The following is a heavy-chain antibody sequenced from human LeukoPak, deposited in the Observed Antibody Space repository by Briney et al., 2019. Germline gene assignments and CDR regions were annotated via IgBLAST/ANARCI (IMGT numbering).Heavy chain of an antibody. CDR2: ISSNGGST. V-gene: IGHV3-64D*06. CDR3: VKEDYDFWSGYEFDY. CDR1: GFTFSSYA. Sequence: GGSLRLSCAASGFTFSSYAMHWVRQAPGKGLEYVSAISSNGGSTYYADSVKGRFTISRDNSKNTLYLQMSSLRAEDTAVYYCVKEDYDFWSGYEFDYWGQGTLVTVSS. J-gene: IGHJ4*02. D-gene: IGHD3-3*01.